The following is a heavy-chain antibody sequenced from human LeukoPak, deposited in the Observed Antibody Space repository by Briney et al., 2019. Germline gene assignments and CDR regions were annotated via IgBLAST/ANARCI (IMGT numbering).Heavy chain of an antibody. J-gene: IGHJ4*02. V-gene: IGHV3-21*01. D-gene: IGHD1-26*01. Sequence: GGSLRLSCAASGFTFSSYSMNWVRQAPGKGLEWVSSISGSSSYIYYADSVKGRFTISRDNAKNSLYLQMNSLRAEDTAVYYCARQSVGANPSDYWGQGTLVTVSS. CDR2: ISGSSSYI. CDR3: ARQSVGANPSDY. CDR1: GFTFSSYS.